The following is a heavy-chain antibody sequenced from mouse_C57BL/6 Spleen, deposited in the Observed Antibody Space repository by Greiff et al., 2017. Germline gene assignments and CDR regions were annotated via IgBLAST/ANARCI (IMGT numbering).Heavy chain of an antibody. CDR1: GFTFSDYG. D-gene: IGHD3-3*01. J-gene: IGHJ2*01. Sequence: EVHLVESGGGLVKPGGSLKLSCAASGFTFSDYGMNWVRQAPEKGLEWVAYISSGSSTIYYADTVKGRFTISRDNAKNTLVLQMTSVRSEDTAMYYCARGKLDVGYWGQGTTLTVSS. V-gene: IGHV5-17*01. CDR3: ARGKLDVGY. CDR2: ISSGSSTI.